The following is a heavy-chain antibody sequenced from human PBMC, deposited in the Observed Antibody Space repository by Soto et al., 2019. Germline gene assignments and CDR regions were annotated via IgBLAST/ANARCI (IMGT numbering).Heavy chain of an antibody. V-gene: IGHV3-30*18. CDR3: AKGSSTSRWDGGMDV. CDR2: ISYDGSNK. D-gene: IGHD2-2*01. Sequence: GGSLRLSCAASGFTFSSYGMHWVRQAPGKGLEWVAVISYDGSNKYYADSVKGRFTISRDNSKNTLYLQMNSLRAEDTAVYYCAKGSSTSRWDGGMDVWGQGTTVTVSS. CDR1: GFTFSSYG. J-gene: IGHJ6*02.